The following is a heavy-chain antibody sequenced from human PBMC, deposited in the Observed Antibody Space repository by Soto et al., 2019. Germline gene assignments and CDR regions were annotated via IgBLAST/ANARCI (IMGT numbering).Heavy chain of an antibody. CDR3: AIVGYYDGSGYPVDY. J-gene: IGHJ4*02. CDR1: GGTISSSSYY. Sequence: SETLSLTCTVSGGTISSSSYYWGWIRQPPGKGLEWIGSIYYSGSTYYNPSLKSRVTISVDTSKNQFSLKLSSVTAADTAVYYCAIVGYYDGSGYPVDYWGQGTLVTVSS. D-gene: IGHD3-22*01. CDR2: IYYSGST. V-gene: IGHV4-39*07.